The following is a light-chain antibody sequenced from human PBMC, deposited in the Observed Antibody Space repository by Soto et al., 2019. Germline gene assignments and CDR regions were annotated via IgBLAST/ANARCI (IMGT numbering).Light chain of an antibody. CDR3: SSYTCSSTHV. J-gene: IGLJ1*01. V-gene: IGLV2-14*03. CDR1: SSDIGGFTF. Sequence: QSALTQPASVSGSPGQSITISCTGTSSDIGGFTFVSWYQQHPGKVPKLMIFDVNRRPSGVSDRFSGSKSGNTASLTISGLQAEDEGDYYSSSYTCSSTHVFGSGTKLTVL. CDR2: DVN.